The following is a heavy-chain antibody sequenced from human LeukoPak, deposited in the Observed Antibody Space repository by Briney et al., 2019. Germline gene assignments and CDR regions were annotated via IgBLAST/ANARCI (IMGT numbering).Heavy chain of an antibody. Sequence: SATLSLTCAVSGGSISSPDWWTWVRQPPGKGLEWIGGVYHTGSTNYNPSLKSRVTISVDKSNNQFSLKLTSVTAADTAVYYCASRHDSGPYWGQGTLVTVSS. J-gene: IGHJ4*02. V-gene: IGHV4-4*02. CDR2: VYHTGST. D-gene: IGHD4-17*01. CDR3: ASRHDSGPY. CDR1: GGSISSPDW.